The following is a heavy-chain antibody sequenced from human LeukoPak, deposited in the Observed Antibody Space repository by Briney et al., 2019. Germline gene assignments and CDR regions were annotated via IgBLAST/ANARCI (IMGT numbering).Heavy chain of an antibody. CDR1: GLTFSTHW. V-gene: IGHV3-74*01. Sequence: PGGSRKLSFQASGLTFSTHWRYWVGQAPGKELVWFSRISGDGSMTSYADSVKGRFTISRDNAEDTLFLQMTSLRVEDTALYFCASLLTPYHGSGGGGMDVWGQGTTVTVSS. D-gene: IGHD3-10*01. CDR3: ASLLTPYHGSGGGGMDV. J-gene: IGHJ6*02. CDR2: ISGDGSMT.